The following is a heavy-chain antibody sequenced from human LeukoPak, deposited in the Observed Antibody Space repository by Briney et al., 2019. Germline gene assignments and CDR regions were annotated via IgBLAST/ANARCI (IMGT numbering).Heavy chain of an antibody. CDR1: GGSISSGGYS. J-gene: IGHJ4*02. V-gene: IGHV4-30-2*01. Sequence: SETLSLTCAVSGGSISSGGYSWSWIRQPPGKGLEWIGYIYHSGSTYYNPSLKSRVTISVDRSKNQFSLKLSSVTAADTAVYYCARVNYYDSSGPHFDYWGQGTLVTVSS. CDR2: IYHSGST. CDR3: ARVNYYDSSGPHFDY. D-gene: IGHD3-22*01.